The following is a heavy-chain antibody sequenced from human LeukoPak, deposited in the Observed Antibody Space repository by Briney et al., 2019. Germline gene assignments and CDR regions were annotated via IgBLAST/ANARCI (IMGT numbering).Heavy chain of an antibody. J-gene: IGHJ4*02. Sequence: GSLRLSCAASGFTFSNYAMRWVRQAPGKGLGWFSGISGSGGSTYYADSVKGRCTISSDNSKNTLYLQMNSLRAEDTAVYYCAKSEHWPALDYWGQGTLVTVSS. CDR2: ISGSGGST. CDR3: AKSEHWPALDY. V-gene: IGHV3-23*01. D-gene: IGHD1-14*01. CDR1: GFTFSNYA.